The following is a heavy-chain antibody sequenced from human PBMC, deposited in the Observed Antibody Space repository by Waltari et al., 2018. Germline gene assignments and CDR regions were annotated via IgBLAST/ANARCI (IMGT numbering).Heavy chain of an antibody. V-gene: IGHV3-23*01. D-gene: IGHD5-12*01. CDR2: INKNGGEP. J-gene: IGHJ4*02. CDR3: ARVANSGYDDRGHFDL. CDR1: GFTVSSYP. Sequence: EEQLLQSGGKLVQPGGSLSTSWSALGFTVSSYPMGWVRQATGKGLEWVSSINKNGGEPNYAESVKGRFTISRDNSQNTLFLQLSSLRADDTATYYCARVANSGYDDRGHFDLWGQGTLVTVSS.